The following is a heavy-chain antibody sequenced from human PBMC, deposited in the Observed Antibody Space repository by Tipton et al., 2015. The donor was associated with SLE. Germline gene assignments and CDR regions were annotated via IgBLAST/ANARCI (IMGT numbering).Heavy chain of an antibody. CDR3: ARDGGYSYGSWFDP. CDR2: IYYSGST. Sequence: TLSLTCAVSGGSISSGGYSWSWIRQPPGKGLEWIGYIYYSGSTNYNPSLKSRVTISVDTSKNQFSLKLSSVTAADTAVYYCARDGGYSYGSWFDPWGQGTLVTVSS. J-gene: IGHJ5*02. V-gene: IGHV4-61*08. CDR1: GGSISSGGYS. D-gene: IGHD5-18*01.